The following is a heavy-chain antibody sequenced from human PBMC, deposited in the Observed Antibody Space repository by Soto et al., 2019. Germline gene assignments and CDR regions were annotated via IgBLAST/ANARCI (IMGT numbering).Heavy chain of an antibody. CDR3: ARDRSSGVTAILGYFQH. D-gene: IGHD2-21*02. Sequence: HPGGSLRLSCAASGFTFSSYGMHWVRQAPGKGLEWVAVIWYDGSNKYYADSVKGRFTISRDNSKNTLYLQMNSLRAEDTAVYYCARDRSSGVTAILGYFQHWGQGTLVTVSS. CDR1: GFTFSSYG. CDR2: IWYDGSNK. J-gene: IGHJ1*01. V-gene: IGHV3-33*01.